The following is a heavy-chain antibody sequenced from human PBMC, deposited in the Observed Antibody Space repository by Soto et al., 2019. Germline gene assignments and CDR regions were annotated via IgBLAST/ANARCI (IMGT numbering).Heavy chain of an antibody. V-gene: IGHV3-23*01. CDR3: AKGLEYYYDSSGYFY. Sequence: PXGSLRLSCSAAGCTCSSYAMSWARQAPGKGLEWVSAISGSGGSTYYADSVKGRFTISRDNSKNTLYLQMNSLRAEDTAVYYCAKGLEYYYDSSGYFYWGQGTLVTVSS. J-gene: IGHJ4*02. CDR2: ISGSGGST. CDR1: GCTCSSYA. D-gene: IGHD3-22*01.